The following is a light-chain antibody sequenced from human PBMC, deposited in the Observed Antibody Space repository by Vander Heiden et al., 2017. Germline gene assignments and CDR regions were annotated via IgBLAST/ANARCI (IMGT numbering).Light chain of an antibody. J-gene: IGLJ1*01. CDR1: TSNTGAGYD. CDR2: GNS. V-gene: IGLV1-40*01. CDR3: QSYDSSLSGFYV. Sequence: QSVLTQPPSVSGAPGQRVTLSRPGSTSNTGAGYDVHWYQQLPGTAPKLLIYGNSNRPSGVPDRCSGSKSGTSASLAITGLQAEDEADYYCQSYDSSLSGFYVFGTGTKVTVL.